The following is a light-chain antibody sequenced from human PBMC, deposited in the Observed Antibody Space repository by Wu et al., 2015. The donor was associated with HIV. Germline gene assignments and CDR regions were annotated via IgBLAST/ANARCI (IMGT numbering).Light chain of an antibody. CDR3: QQYDNWPGT. V-gene: IGKV3-15*01. Sequence: EIVLTQSPGTLSLSPGERATLSCRASQSVGSTYLAWYQQKPGQAPRLLIYGASIRATGIPARFSGSGSGTEFTLTISSLQSEDFAVYYCQQYDNWPGTFGQGTKVEI. J-gene: IGKJ1*01. CDR2: GAS. CDR1: QSVGSTY.